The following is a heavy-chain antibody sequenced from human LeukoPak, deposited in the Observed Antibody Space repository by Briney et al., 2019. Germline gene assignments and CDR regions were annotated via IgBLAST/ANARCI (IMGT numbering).Heavy chain of an antibody. CDR2: IYYSGST. Sequence: KPSETLSLTCTVPGASISNYYWSWIRQPPGKGLEWIGYIYYSGSTNYNPSLKSRVTISVDTSKNQFSLKLSSVTAADTAVYYCARDRLTMVRGVPSYYYGMDVWGQGTTVTVSS. D-gene: IGHD3-10*01. CDR3: ARDRLTMVRGVPSYYYGMDV. J-gene: IGHJ6*02. CDR1: GASISNYY. V-gene: IGHV4-59*01.